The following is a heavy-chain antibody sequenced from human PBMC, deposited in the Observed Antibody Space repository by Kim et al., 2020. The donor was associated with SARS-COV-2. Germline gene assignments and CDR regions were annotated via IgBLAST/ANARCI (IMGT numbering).Heavy chain of an antibody. CDR3: ARDDCANGVCYQGDY. V-gene: IGHV1-18*01. D-gene: IGHD2-8*01. CDR2: ISTYNGNT. J-gene: IGHJ4*02. CDR1: GYTFTSYG. Sequence: ASVKVSCKASGYTFTSYGISWVRQAPGQGLEWMGWISTYNGNTNYAQKLQGRVTMTTDTSTSTVYMELRSLRSDDTAVYYCARDDCANGVCYQGDYWGQGTLLPVSS.